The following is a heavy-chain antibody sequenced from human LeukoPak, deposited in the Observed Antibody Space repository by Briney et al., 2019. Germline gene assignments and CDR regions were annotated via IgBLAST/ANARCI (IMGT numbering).Heavy chain of an antibody. D-gene: IGHD3-10*01. CDR3: ARSSHYYYGSGPLHAYYFDY. J-gene: IGHJ4*02. Sequence: GESLKISCKGSGYSFTSYWIGWVRQMPGKGLEWMGIIYPGDSDTRHSPSFQGRVTISTDNSISTAYLQWSSLKASDTAMYYCARSSHYYYGSGPLHAYYFDYWGQGTLVTVSS. CDR1: GYSFTSYW. V-gene: IGHV5-51*01. CDR2: IYPGDSDT.